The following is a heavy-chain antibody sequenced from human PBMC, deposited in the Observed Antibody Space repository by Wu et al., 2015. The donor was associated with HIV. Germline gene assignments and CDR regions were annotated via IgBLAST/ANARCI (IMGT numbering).Heavy chain of an antibody. J-gene: IGHJ3*01. D-gene: IGHD1-1*01. CDR3: ARCPGLEPPLTYFRPR. CDR1: GGTLSNHA. CDR2: TVPVFGTT. V-gene: IGHV1-69*12. Sequence: QVQLVQSGAEVKKPGSSVKVSCKASGGTLSNHAVSWVRQAPGQGLEWMAGTVPVFGTTNYAQKFKGRVAITADEATNTAYMELSSLRSDDTAVYYCARCPGLEPPLTYFRPRRGHG.